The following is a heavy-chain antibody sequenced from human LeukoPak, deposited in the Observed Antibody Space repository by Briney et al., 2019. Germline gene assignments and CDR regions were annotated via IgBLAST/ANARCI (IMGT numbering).Heavy chain of an antibody. V-gene: IGHV4-34*01. J-gene: IGHJ4*02. D-gene: IGHD5-24*01. Sequence: PSETLSLTCAVYGGSFSGYYWSWIRQPPGKGLEWIGEINHSGSTNYNPSLKSRVTISVDTSKNQFSLKLSSVTAADTAVYYCASRSMVIPPGRDGYNYYFDYWGQGTLVTVSS. CDR1: GGSFSGYY. CDR3: ASRSMVIPPGRDGYNYYFDY. CDR2: INHSGST.